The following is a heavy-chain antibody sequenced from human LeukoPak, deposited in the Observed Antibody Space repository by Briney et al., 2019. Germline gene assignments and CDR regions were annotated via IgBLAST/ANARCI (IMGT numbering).Heavy chain of an antibody. V-gene: IGHV3-74*01. CDR1: GFTFSSYW. Sequence: GGSLRLSCAASGFTFSSYWMHWVRQAPGKGLVWVSRISSDGSSTSYADSVKGRFTISRDNAKNTLYLQMNSLRAEDTAVYYCARAGVVGATPFDYWGQGTLVTVSS. CDR3: ARAGVVGATPFDY. CDR2: ISSDGSST. D-gene: IGHD5-12*01. J-gene: IGHJ4*02.